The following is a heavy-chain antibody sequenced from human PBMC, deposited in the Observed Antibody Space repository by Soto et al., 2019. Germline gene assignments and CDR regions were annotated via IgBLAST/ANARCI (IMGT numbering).Heavy chain of an antibody. CDR3: AKSSMGSSFNWFDP. J-gene: IGHJ5*02. Sequence: DVQLLESGGDLVQPGGSLRLSCAASGFTFDSYAMSWFRQAPGKGLEWVSVITSTGGNTYYADSVKGRFTVSRDNSKSTLYLQMKSLRAEDTAVYYCAKSSMGSSFNWFDPWGQGTLVTVSS. V-gene: IGHV3-23*01. D-gene: IGHD6-13*01. CDR2: ITSTGGNT. CDR1: GFTFDSYA.